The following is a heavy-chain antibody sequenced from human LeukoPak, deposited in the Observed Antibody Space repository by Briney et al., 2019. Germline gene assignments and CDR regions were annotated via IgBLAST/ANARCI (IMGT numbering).Heavy chain of an antibody. CDR1: GGSFSGYY. J-gene: IGHJ4*02. Sequence: SEALSLTCAVYGGSFSGYYWSWIRQPPGKGLEWIGEINHSGSTNYNPSLKSRVTISVDTSKNQFSLKLSSVTAADTAVYYCARGRSRTSFDYWGQGTLVTVSS. CDR3: ARGRSRTSFDY. V-gene: IGHV4-34*01. CDR2: INHSGST.